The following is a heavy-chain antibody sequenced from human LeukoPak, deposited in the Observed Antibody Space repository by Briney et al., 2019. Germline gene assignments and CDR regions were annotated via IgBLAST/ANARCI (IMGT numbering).Heavy chain of an antibody. CDR3: ARVGNRSSYFYYVDY. J-gene: IGHJ4*02. V-gene: IGHV4-59*12. CDR2: LSYSGGT. D-gene: IGHD3-22*01. CDR1: GVSISTYF. Sequence: SETLSLTGNVSGVSISTYFWIWIRPPPGLGRVWRGHLSYSGGTNYNPSLKSRATISVDMTKNQYSLNLRSLTAADTAVYFCARVGNRSSYFYYVDYWGQGTLVTVSS.